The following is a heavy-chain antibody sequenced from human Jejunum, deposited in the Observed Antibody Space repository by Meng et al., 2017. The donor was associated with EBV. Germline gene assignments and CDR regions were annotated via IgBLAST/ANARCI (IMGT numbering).Heavy chain of an antibody. V-gene: IGHV3-11*01. J-gene: IGHJ4*02. CDR2: ISSGSGSTL. CDR1: GFSFSDYY. Sequence: QLRLLESGGGLVKPGGSLRLSCAAFGFSFSDYYMGWIRQAPGKGLEWVSYISSGSGSTLYYADSVGGRFTISRDNAKNSLYLQMNSLRAEDTAVYYCAASAVVAPHYWGQGTVVTVSS. D-gene: IGHD2-15*01. CDR3: AASAVVAPHY.